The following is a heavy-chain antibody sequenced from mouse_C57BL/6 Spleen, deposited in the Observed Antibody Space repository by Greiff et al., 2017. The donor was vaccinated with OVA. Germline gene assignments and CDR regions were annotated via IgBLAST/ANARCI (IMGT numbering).Heavy chain of an antibody. V-gene: IGHV2-3*01. CDR3: AKPGNYDYDGGVAY. D-gene: IGHD2-4*01. Sequence: VKLMESGPGLVAPSQSLSITCTVSGFSLTSYGVSWVRQPPGKGLEWLGVIWGDGSTNYHSALISRLSISKDNSKSQVFLKLYSLQTDDTATYYCAKPGNYDYDGGVAYWGQGTLGTVSA. J-gene: IGHJ3*01. CDR1: GFSLTSYG. CDR2: IWGDGST.